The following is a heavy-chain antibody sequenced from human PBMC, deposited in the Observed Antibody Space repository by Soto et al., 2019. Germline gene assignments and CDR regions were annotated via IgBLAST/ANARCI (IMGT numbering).Heavy chain of an antibody. CDR1: GYTFTSYA. CDR2: INAGNGNT. J-gene: IGHJ6*02. CDR3: ARGSGYDSVYYYYGMDV. Sequence: ASVKVSCRASGYTFTSYAMHWVRRAPGQRLEWMGWINAGNGNTKYSQKFQGRVTITRDTCASTAYMELSSLRSEDTAVYYCARGSGYDSVYYYYGMDVWGQGATVTVSS. V-gene: IGHV1-3*01. D-gene: IGHD5-12*01.